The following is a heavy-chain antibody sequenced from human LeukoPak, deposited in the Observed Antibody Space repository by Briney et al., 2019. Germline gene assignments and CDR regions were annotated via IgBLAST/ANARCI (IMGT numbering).Heavy chain of an antibody. Sequence: PGGSLRLSCAASGFTVSSNYMSWVRQAPGKGLEWVSVIYSGGSTYYADSVKGRFTISRDNAKNSLYLQMNSLRAEDTAVYYCARDPLDTSGSYYVGAFDIWGQGTMVTVSS. CDR2: IYSGGST. CDR3: ARDPLDTSGSYYVGAFDI. D-gene: IGHD1-26*01. J-gene: IGHJ3*02. V-gene: IGHV3-66*01. CDR1: GFTVSSNY.